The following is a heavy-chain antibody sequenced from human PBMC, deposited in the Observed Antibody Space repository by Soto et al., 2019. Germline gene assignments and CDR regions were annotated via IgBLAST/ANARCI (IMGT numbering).Heavy chain of an antibody. CDR3: GYSSSWENYFDY. V-gene: IGHV3-49*03. CDR2: IRSKAYGGTT. D-gene: IGHD6-13*01. J-gene: IGHJ4*02. Sequence: GGSLRLSCTASGFTFGDYAMSWFRQAPGKGLEWVGFIRSKAYGGTTEYAASVKGRFTISRDDSKSIAYLQMNSLKTEDTAVYYCGYSSSWENYFDYWGQGTLVTVSS. CDR1: GFTFGDYA.